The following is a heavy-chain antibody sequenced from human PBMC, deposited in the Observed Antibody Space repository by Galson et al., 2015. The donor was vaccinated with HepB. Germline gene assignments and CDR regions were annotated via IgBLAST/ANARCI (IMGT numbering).Heavy chain of an antibody. CDR2: ISAYNGNT. CDR3: ARRGRASSGYSYFDY. Sequence: SVKVSCKASGYTFTSYGISSVRQAPGQGLEWMGWISAYNGNTNYAQKLQGRVTMTTDTSTSTAYMELRSLRSDDTAVYYCARRGRASSGYSYFDYWGQGTLVTVSS. CDR1: GYTFTSYG. D-gene: IGHD3-22*01. J-gene: IGHJ4*02. V-gene: IGHV1-18*01.